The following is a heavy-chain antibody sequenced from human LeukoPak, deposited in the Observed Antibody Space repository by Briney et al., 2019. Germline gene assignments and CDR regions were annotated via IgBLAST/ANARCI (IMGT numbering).Heavy chain of an antibody. Sequence: ASVKVSCKASGYTFTSYYMHWVRQAPGQGLEWMGIINPSGGSTSYAQKFQGRVTMTRDTSTSTVYMELSSLRSEDTAVYYCARATPHIVVVTAPDAFDIWGQGTMVTVSS. J-gene: IGHJ3*02. D-gene: IGHD2-21*02. CDR3: ARATPHIVVVTAPDAFDI. CDR1: GYTFTSYY. V-gene: IGHV1-46*01. CDR2: INPSGGST.